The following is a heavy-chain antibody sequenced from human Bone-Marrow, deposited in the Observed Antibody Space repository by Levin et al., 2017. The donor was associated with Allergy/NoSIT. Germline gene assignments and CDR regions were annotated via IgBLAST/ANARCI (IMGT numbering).Heavy chain of an antibody. CDR2: ISSSGSTI. J-gene: IGHJ4*02. D-gene: IGHD4-23*01. Sequence: GESLKISCAASGFTFSDYYMSWIRQAPGKGLEWVSYISSSGSTIYYADSVKGRFTISRDNAKNSLYLQMNSLRAEDTAVYYCARASGGNSFYYWGQGTLVTVSS. CDR1: GFTFSDYY. V-gene: IGHV3-11*01. CDR3: ARASGGNSFYY.